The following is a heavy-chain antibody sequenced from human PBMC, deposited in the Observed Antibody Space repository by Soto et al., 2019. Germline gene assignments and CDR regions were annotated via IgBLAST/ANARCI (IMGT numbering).Heavy chain of an antibody. CDR2: TIPMFATA. Sequence: QVHLVQSWAEVKKPGSSVKVSCKASGGSFSNYIFAWVRQAPGQGLEWMGGTIPMFATAQYAQKFQGRVTITADESTSTVYMDLTSLTSDDTAVYYCARGLFGQQWLVGFDTWGQGTLVTVSS. J-gene: IGHJ4*02. V-gene: IGHV1-69*01. CDR1: GGSFSNYI. CDR3: ARGLFGQQWLVGFDT. D-gene: IGHD6-19*01.